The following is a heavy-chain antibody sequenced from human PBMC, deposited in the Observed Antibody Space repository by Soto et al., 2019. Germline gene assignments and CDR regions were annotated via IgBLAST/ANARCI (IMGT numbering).Heavy chain of an antibody. CDR1: GFTFSSYA. Sequence: GGSLRLSCAASGFTFSSYAMSWVRQAPGKGLEWVSAISGSGGSTYYADSVKGRLTISRDNSKNTLYLQMNSLRAEDTAVYYCAKGRYYDILTGYGNYMDVWGKGTTVTVSS. CDR3: AKGRYYDILTGYGNYMDV. V-gene: IGHV3-23*01. D-gene: IGHD3-9*01. CDR2: ISGSGGST. J-gene: IGHJ6*03.